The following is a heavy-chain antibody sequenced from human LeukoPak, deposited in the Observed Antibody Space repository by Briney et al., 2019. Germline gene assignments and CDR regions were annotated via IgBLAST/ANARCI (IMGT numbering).Heavy chain of an antibody. CDR3: ARDSNYYDSSGYNYYDGFDM. Sequence: GGSLRLSCAASGFTFSSYWMHWVRQAPGKGLVWVSRINTDGSSTSYADSVKGRFTISRDNAKNTLYLQMNSLRAEDTAVYYCARDSNYYDSSGYNYYDGFDMWGQGTMVTVSS. CDR1: GFTFSSYW. CDR2: INTDGSST. V-gene: IGHV3-74*01. J-gene: IGHJ3*02. D-gene: IGHD3-22*01.